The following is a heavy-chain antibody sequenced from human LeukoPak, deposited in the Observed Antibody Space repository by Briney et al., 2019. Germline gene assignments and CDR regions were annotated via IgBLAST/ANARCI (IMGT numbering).Heavy chain of an antibody. CDR2: IYWNDEK. V-gene: IGHV2-5*01. Sequence: SGPTLVKPTQTLTLTCSFSGFSLTTSGVGVGWIRQPPGEPLEWLAVIYWNDEKHYSPSLKSRLTITKDTSKNQVILTMTNMDPVDTATYYCAHRRDWFDPWGQGTLVTVSS. CDR1: GFSLTTSGVG. CDR3: AHRRDWFDP. J-gene: IGHJ5*02.